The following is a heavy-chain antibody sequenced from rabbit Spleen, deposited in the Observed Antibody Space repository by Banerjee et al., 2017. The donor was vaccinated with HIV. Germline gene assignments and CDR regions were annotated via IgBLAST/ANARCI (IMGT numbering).Heavy chain of an antibody. CDR2: IYAGSSDST. V-gene: IGHV1S40*01. J-gene: IGHJ6*01. CDR1: GVSFSISSY. Sequence: QSLEESGGDLVKPGASLTLTCTASGVSFSISSYMCWVRQAPGKGLEWIACIYAGSSDSTYSATWAKGRFTLSKTSSTTVTLQMTSLAAADTATYFCARDAATSFSSYGMDLWGPGTLVTVS. CDR3: ARDAATSFSSYGMDL. D-gene: IGHD8-1*01.